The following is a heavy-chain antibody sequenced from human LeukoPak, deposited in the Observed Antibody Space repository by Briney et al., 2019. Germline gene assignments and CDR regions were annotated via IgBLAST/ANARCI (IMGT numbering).Heavy chain of an antibody. CDR1: GFTFSSYA. CDR3: ATSPTVRSDY. J-gene: IGHJ4*02. CDR2: ISGSGGRT. D-gene: IGHD4-17*01. V-gene: IGHV3-23*01. Sequence: GGSLRLSCAASGFTFSSYAMSWVRQAPGKGLEWVSSISGSGGRTYYADSVKGRFTISRDNSKNTLYLQMNSLRAEDTAVYYCATSPTVRSDYWGQGTLVTVSS.